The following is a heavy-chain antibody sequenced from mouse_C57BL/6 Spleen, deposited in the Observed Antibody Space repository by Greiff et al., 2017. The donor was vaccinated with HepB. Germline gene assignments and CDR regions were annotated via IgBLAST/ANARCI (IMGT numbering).Heavy chain of an antibody. Sequence: EVKLVESGGDLVKPGGSLKLSCAASGFTFSSYGMSWVRQTPDKRLEWVATISSGGSYTDYPDSVKGRFTISRDNAKNTRYLQMSSLKSEDTAMYYCAGQSKYYGSTPDYWGQGTTLTVSS. CDR3: AGQSKYYGSTPDY. J-gene: IGHJ2*01. V-gene: IGHV5-6*02. D-gene: IGHD1-1*01. CDR2: ISSGGSYT. CDR1: GFTFSSYG.